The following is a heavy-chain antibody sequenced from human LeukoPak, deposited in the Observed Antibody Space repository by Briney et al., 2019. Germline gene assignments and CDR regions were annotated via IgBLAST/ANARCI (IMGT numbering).Heavy chain of an antibody. CDR2: ISGSGGST. J-gene: IGHJ4*02. CDR1: GFTFSKYA. CDR3: AKDAAAGIQKPDY. V-gene: IGHV3-23*01. D-gene: IGHD6-13*01. Sequence: GGSLRLSCVASGFTFSKYAMSWVRQAPGKGLEWVSSISGSGGSTYYADSVRGRFTISRDNSKNTLYLQMNSLRAEDTAVYYCAKDAAAGIQKPDYWGQGTLVTVSS.